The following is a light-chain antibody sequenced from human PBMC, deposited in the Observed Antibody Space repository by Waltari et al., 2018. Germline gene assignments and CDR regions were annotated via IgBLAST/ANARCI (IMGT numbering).Light chain of an antibody. CDR1: QSVSNY. CDR3: QQRRTWPLT. CDR2: DAS. J-gene: IGKJ4*01. V-gene: IGKV3-11*01. Sequence: IALPQSPATLSSSPVVRPTLSCRASQSVSNYLNWYQQRPGQAPRLLIYDASSRATGIPARFSGSGSETDFTLTISSLEPEDFAVYYCQQRRTWPLTFGGGTKVEIK.